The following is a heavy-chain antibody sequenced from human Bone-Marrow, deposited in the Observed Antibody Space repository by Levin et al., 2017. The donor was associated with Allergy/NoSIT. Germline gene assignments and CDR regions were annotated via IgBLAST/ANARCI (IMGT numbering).Heavy chain of an antibody. CDR1: GGSITSGHW. D-gene: IGHD2-15*01. V-gene: IGHV4-4*02. J-gene: IGHJ5*02. CDR2: IYQTGST. Sequence: KPSETLSLTCDVSGGSITSGHWWTWVRQSPGKGLEWIGQIYQTGSTNYNPSLKSRVSISIEKSKSQFSLKLTSVTAADTAVYYCARDSFCSGENCKDWFDAWGQGTLVTVSS. CDR3: ARDSFCSGENCKDWFDA.